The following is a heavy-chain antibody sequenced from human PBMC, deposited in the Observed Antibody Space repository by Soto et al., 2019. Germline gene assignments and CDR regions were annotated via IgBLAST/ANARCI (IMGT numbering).Heavy chain of an antibody. CDR1: GFTVSSNY. D-gene: IGHD6-19*01. CDR2: IYSGGST. V-gene: IGHV3-53*01. J-gene: IGHJ5*02. Sequence: GGSLRLSCAASGFTVSSNYMSWVRQAPGKGLEWVSVIYSGGSTYYADSVKGRFTISRDNSKNTLYLQMNSLRAEDTAVYYCARISSGWYPNWFDPWGQGTLVTVSS. CDR3: ARISSGWYPNWFDP.